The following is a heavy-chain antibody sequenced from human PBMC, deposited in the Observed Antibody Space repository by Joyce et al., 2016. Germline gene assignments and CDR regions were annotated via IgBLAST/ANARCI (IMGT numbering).Heavy chain of an antibody. Sequence: QIILNASGPTLVKPTQTLTLTCTFSGFSLSGAGEGVAWVRQPPGKAPEWLGIIYWDDDKRYSPSLKSRLTITRDTSKNQVVLIMTNMDPVDTATYYCAHRGLLKLDYWGRGALVTVSS. CDR2: IYWDDDK. D-gene: IGHD2-15*01. CDR3: AHRGLLKLDY. V-gene: IGHV2-5*02. CDR1: GFSLSGAGEG. J-gene: IGHJ4*02.